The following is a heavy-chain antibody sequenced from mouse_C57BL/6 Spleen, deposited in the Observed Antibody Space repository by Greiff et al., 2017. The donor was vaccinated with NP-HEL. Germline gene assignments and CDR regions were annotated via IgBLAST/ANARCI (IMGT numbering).Heavy chain of an antibody. CDR1: GYTFTDYY. Sequence: EVQLQQSGPELVKPGASVKISCKASGYTFTDYYMNWVKQSHGKSLEWIGDINPNNGGTSYNQKFKGKATLTVDKSSSTAYMELRSLTSEDSAVYYCAREGSNYFDYWGQGTTLTVSS. V-gene: IGHV1-26*01. CDR3: AREGSNYFDY. CDR2: INPNNGGT. J-gene: IGHJ2*01.